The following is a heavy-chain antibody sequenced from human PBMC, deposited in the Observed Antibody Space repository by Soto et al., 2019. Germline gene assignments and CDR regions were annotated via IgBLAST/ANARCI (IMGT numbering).Heavy chain of an antibody. V-gene: IGHV4-30-4*01. CDR3: ARGPSADKVDY. D-gene: IGHD3-3*01. CDR2: IYNSGTT. Sequence: QVQLQESGPGPVKPSQTLSLTCTVSGGSINRGGYFWSWIRQTPGKGLEWIGHIYNSGTTYTNPSLNSRATISGDTSPNQFSLNLKSVTAADTAVYYCARGPSADKVDYWGQGTLVTVSS. J-gene: IGHJ4*02. CDR1: GGSINRGGYF.